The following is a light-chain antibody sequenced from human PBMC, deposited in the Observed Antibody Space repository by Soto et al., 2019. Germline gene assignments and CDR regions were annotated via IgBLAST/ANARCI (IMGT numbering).Light chain of an antibody. J-gene: IGKJ1*01. CDR1: QSVSFN. CDR2: GAS. CDR3: QQYNNWPLT. V-gene: IGKV3-15*01. Sequence: EIIMTQSPATLSVSPGERVTLSCRASQSVSFNLAWYQQKPGHSPRLLIYGASTRATGIPARFSGSGSGTEFTLTISSLQSEDFAVYYCQQYNNWPLTFGQGTKVDNK.